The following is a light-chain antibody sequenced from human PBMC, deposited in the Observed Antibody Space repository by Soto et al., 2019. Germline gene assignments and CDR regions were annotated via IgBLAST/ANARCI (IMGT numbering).Light chain of an antibody. CDR1: SSDVGGYNY. J-gene: IGLJ3*02. CDR2: DVT. CDR3: SSYTSSSTLGM. Sequence: QSVLTQPASVSGSPGQSITISCTGTSSDVGGYNYVSWYQQHPGKAPKLMIYDVTNRPSGVSNRFSGSKSANTASLTISGLQAEDEADYYCSSYTSSSTLGMFGGGTKLTVL. V-gene: IGLV2-14*01.